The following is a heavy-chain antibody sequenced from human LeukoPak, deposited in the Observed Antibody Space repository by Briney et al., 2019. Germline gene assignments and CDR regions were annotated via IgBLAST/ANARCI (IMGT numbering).Heavy chain of an antibody. Sequence: GGSLRLSCAASGFTVSSNYMSWVRQAPGKGLEWVSVIYSGGSTYYADSVKGRFAISRDNSKNTLYLQMNSLRVEDTAVYYCTRVSTLAYCGGDCYSDYWGQGTLVTVS. J-gene: IGHJ4*02. CDR3: TRVSTLAYCGGDCYSDY. CDR2: IYSGGST. CDR1: GFTVSSNY. D-gene: IGHD2-21*02. V-gene: IGHV3-53*01.